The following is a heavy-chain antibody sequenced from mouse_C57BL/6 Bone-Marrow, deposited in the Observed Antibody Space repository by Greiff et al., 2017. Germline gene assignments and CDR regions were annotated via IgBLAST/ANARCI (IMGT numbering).Heavy chain of an antibody. J-gene: IGHJ2*01. Sequence: EVQLQESGGGLVQPGGSLSLSCAASGFTFTDYYMSWVRQPPGKALEWLGFIRNKANGYTTEYSASVKGRFTISRDNSQSILYLQMHALRAEDSATYYCARSITTVVAFDYWGQGTTLTVSS. CDR3: ARSITTVVAFDY. D-gene: IGHD1-1*01. V-gene: IGHV7-3*01. CDR2: IRNKANGYTT. CDR1: GFTFTDYY.